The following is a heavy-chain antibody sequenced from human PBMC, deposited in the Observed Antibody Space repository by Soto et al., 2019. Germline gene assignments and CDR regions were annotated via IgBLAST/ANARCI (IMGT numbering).Heavy chain of an antibody. CDR2: ISGYNGNT. Sequence: QVQLVQSRGEVKKPGASVKVSCKTSGYSFTTYCISWVRQAPGQGLEWMGWISGYNGNTNYAQKLQGRVTMTTDTSTSTAYMELRSLRSDDTAVYYCAREGPARYYYYGMDVWGQASTVTVSS. J-gene: IGHJ6*02. V-gene: IGHV1-18*01. CDR3: AREGPARYYYYGMDV. CDR1: GYSFTTYC.